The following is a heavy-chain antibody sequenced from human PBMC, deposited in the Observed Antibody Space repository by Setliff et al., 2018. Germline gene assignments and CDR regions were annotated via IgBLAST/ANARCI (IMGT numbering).Heavy chain of an antibody. Sequence: PGGSLRLSCAASGFTVSSNEMSWVRQAPGKGLEWVSSISGGSTYYADSRKGRFTISRDNSKNTLHPQMNSLRAEDTAVYYCARVYAYSYGFDSWGQGTQVTVSS. CDR2: ISGGST. V-gene: IGHV3-66*01. J-gene: IGHJ4*02. CDR1: GFTVSSNE. D-gene: IGHD3-16*01. CDR3: ARVYAYSYGFDS.